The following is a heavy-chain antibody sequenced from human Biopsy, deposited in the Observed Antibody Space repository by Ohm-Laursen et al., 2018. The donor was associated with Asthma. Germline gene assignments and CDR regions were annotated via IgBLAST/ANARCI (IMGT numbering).Heavy chain of an antibody. D-gene: IGHD2-2*01. J-gene: IGHJ4*02. CDR3: ARKAGSCISRTCYSLDF. CDR2: INSVFGTT. V-gene: IGHV1-69*13. CDR1: GGTFNTYV. Sequence: VKISCKSLGGTFNTYVIGWVRQAPGQGLEWMGEINSVFGTTTYPQKFQDRVTITAGDSTSTVYMELSSLRSEDTAVYYCARKAGSCISRTCYSLDFWGQGTLVTVSS.